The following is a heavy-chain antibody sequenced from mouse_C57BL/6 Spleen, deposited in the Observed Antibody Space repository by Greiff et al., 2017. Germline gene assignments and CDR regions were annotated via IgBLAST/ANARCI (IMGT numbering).Heavy chain of an antibody. CDR2: ISSGSSTN. CDR3: ARRAGNWYFDV. V-gene: IGHV5-17*01. J-gene: IGHJ1*03. Sequence: EVQGVESGGGLVKPGGSLKLSCAASGFTFSDYGMHWVRQAPEKGLEWVAYISSGSSTNYYADTVKGRFTISRDNAKNTLFLQMTSLRSEDAAMYYCARRAGNWYFDVWGTGTTVTVSS. D-gene: IGHD3-1*01. CDR1: GFTFSDYG.